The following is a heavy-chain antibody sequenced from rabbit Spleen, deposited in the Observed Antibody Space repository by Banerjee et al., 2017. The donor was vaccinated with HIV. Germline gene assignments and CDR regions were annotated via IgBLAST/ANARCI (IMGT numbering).Heavy chain of an antibody. J-gene: IGHJ4*01. CDR3: ATSDTYIGDFSL. Sequence: QEQLEEFGGDLVNPEGSLTLTCTASGFSFCSRDYICWVRQAPGKGLEWFACIYAGRSGSTYYASWAKGRFTISKTSSTTVTLQMTSLTAADTATYFCATSDTYIGDFSLWGPGTLVTVS. V-gene: IGHV1S45*01. CDR1: GFSFCSRDY. CDR2: IYAGRSGST. D-gene: IGHD1-1*01.